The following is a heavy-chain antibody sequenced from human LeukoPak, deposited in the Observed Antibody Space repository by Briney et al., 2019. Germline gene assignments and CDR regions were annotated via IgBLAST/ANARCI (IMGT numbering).Heavy chain of an antibody. CDR2: ISGSGGST. V-gene: IGHV3-23*01. J-gene: IGHJ4*02. Sequence: PGGSLRLSCAASGFTFSSCGMSWVRQAPGKGLEWVSAISGSGGSTYYADSVKGRFTISRDNSKNTLYLQMNSLRAEDTAVYYCAKVGYYDSSGYYLFDYWGQGTLVTVSS. CDR3: AKVGYYDSSGYYLFDY. CDR1: GFTFSSCG. D-gene: IGHD3-22*01.